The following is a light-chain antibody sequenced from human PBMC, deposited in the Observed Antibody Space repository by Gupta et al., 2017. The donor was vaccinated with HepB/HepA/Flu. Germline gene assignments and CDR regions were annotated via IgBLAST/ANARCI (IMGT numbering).Light chain of an antibody. CDR2: DAS. V-gene: IGKV3-11*01. Sequence: EIVLTQSPATLSVSLGERATLSCRASQSVNNYSAWYQQKPGQAPRLLIYDASNRATGIPARFSGSGSGTDFTLTISSLEPEDFAVYYCQQRSNWPPFTFGPGTKVDIK. CDR3: QQRSNWPPFT. CDR1: QSVNNY. J-gene: IGKJ3*01.